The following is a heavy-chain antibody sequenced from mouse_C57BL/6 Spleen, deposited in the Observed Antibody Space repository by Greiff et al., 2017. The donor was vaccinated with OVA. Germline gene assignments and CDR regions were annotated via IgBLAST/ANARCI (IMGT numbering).Heavy chain of an antibody. V-gene: IGHV1-82*01. D-gene: IGHD2-4*01. Sequence: VQLQQSGPELVKPGASVKISCKASGYAFSSSWMNWVKQRPGKGLEWIGRIYPGDGDTNYNGKFKGKATLTADKSSSTAYMQLSSLTSEDSAVYFCARFGDYDEGYYFDYWGQGTTLTVSS. CDR3: ARFGDYDEGYYFDY. J-gene: IGHJ2*01. CDR2: IYPGDGDT. CDR1: GYAFSSSW.